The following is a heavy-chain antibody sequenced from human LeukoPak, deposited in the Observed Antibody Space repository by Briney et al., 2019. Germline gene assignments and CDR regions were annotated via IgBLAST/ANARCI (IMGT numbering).Heavy chain of an antibody. Sequence: GGSLRLSCAASGFTFSSYAMSWVRQAPGKGLEWVSAISGSGGSTYYADSVKGRFTISRDNSKNTLYLQMNSLRAEDTVVYYCAREWGGGYYDSSGYYSNYFDYWGQGTLVTVSS. J-gene: IGHJ4*02. D-gene: IGHD3-22*01. V-gene: IGHV3-23*01. CDR2: ISGSGGST. CDR1: GFTFSSYA. CDR3: AREWGGGYYDSSGYYSNYFDY.